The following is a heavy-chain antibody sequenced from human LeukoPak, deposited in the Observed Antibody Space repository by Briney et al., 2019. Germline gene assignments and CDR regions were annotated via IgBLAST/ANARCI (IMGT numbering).Heavy chain of an antibody. Sequence: SETLSLTCTVSGYSISSGYYWGWIRQPPGKGLEWIGSIYHGGSTYYNPSLKSRVTISVDTSKNQFSLKLGSVTAADTAVYYCARDQGSSWLHGPYNWFDPWGQGTLVTVSS. V-gene: IGHV4-38-2*02. CDR1: GYSISSGYY. D-gene: IGHD6-13*01. J-gene: IGHJ5*02. CDR2: IYHGGST. CDR3: ARDQGSSWLHGPYNWFDP.